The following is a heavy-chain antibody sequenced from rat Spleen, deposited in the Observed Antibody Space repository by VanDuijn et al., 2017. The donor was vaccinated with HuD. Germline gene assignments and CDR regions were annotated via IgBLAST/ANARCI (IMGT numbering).Heavy chain of an antibody. V-gene: IGHV2-43*01. Sequence: QVQVKESGPGRVQPSQTLSLTCTVSGFSLTNYHINWVRQPPGKGLEWVGAIWTGGSTYYNPALKSRLSISRDTSKSQVFLKMNILQTEDTAMYFCARGWERFAYWGQGTLVTVSS. D-gene: IGHD5-1*01. J-gene: IGHJ3*01. CDR1: GFSLTNYH. CDR2: IWTGGST. CDR3: ARGWERFAY.